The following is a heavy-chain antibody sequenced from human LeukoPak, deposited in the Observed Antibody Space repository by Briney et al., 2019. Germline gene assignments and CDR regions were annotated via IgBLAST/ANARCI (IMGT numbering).Heavy chain of an antibody. CDR3: ARVPDYYDSSGYTNWFDP. J-gene: IGHJ5*02. CDR2: IYYSGST. Sequence: SETLSLTCTVSGGSISSYYWSWIRQPPGKGPEWIGYIYYSGSTNYNPSLKSRVTISVDTSKNQFSLKLSSVTAADTAVYYCARVPDYYDSSGYTNWFDPWGQGTLVTVSS. V-gene: IGHV4-59*01. D-gene: IGHD3-22*01. CDR1: GGSISSYY.